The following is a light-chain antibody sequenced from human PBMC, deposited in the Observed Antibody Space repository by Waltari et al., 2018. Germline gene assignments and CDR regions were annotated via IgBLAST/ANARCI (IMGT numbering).Light chain of an antibody. V-gene: IGKV3-11*01. CDR3: QQRTNWPLT. J-gene: IGKJ4*01. Sequence: SCRASQSVNNYLAWYQQKPGQAPRRLIYDTSNRATGIPARFSGSGSGTDFTLTISSLEPEDFAVYYCQQRTNWPLTFGGGTKVEIK. CDR1: QSVNNY. CDR2: DTS.